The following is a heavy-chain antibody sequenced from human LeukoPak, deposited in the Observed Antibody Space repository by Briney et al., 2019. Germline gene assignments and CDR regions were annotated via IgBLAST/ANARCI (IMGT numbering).Heavy chain of an antibody. V-gene: IGHV3-33*01. CDR1: GFTFSSYG. CDR3: GRRSGDY. D-gene: IGHD3-10*01. CDR2: IWYGGSNK. J-gene: IGHJ4*02. Sequence: GGSLRLSCAASGFTFSSYGMHWVRQAPGKGLEWVAVIWYGGSNKYYADSVKGRFTISRDNSKNTLYLQMNSLRAEDTAVYYCGRRSGDYWGQGTLVTVSS.